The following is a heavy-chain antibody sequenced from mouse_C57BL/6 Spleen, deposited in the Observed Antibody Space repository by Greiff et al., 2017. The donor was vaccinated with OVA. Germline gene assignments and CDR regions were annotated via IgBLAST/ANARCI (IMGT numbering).Heavy chain of an antibody. V-gene: IGHV1-39*01. CDR2: INPNYGTT. CDR3: ARSSSGYVRAMDY. CDR1: GYSFTDYN. Sequence: EVKLMESGPELVKPGASVKISCKASGYSFTDYNMNWVKQSNGKSLEWIGVINPNYGTTSFNQKFKGKATLTVDQSSSTAYMQLNSLTSEDSAVYYCARSSSGYVRAMDYWGQGTSVTVSS. J-gene: IGHJ4*01. D-gene: IGHD3-2*02.